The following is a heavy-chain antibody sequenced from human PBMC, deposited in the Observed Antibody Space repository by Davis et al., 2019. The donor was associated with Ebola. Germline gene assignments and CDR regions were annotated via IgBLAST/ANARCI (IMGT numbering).Heavy chain of an antibody. D-gene: IGHD4-17*01. Sequence: PSETLSLTCTVSGGSISSYYWSWIRQPPGKGLEWIGYIYYSGSTNYNPSLKSRVTISVDTSKNQFSLKLSSVTAADTAVYYCARSYGDYVLGEFRYWGQGTLVTVSS. V-gene: IGHV4-59*01. CDR2: IYYSGST. CDR1: GGSISSYY. CDR3: ARSYGDYVLGEFRY. J-gene: IGHJ4*02.